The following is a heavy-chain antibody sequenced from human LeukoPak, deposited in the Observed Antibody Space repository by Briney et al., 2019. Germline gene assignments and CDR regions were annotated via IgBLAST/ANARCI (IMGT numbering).Heavy chain of an antibody. CDR2: ISYDGSNK. D-gene: IGHD4-11*01. CDR1: GFTFSSYA. V-gene: IGHV3-30-3*01. CDR3: ATVAYSNYEGTRLFDY. Sequence: PGRSLRLSCAASGFTFSSYAMHWVRQAPGKGLEWVALISYDGSNKYYADSVKGRFTISRDNSKNTLYLQMNSLRAEDTAVYYCATVAYSNYEGTRLFDYWGQGTPVTVSS. J-gene: IGHJ4*02.